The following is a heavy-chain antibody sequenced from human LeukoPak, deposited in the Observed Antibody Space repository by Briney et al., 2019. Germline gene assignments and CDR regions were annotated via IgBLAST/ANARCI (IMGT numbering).Heavy chain of an antibody. V-gene: IGHV1-2*02. D-gene: IGHD5-12*01. CDR1: GYTFTDYF. CDR3: ARGRFSGYGAD. CDR2: INPNSGGT. Sequence: ASVKVSCKASGYTFTDYFMHWVRQAPGQGLEWMGWINPNSGGTNFAQKFQGRVTMTRDTSISTAYMELSSLTPDDTAVYYCARGRFSGYGADWGQGTLSPSPQ. J-gene: IGHJ4*02.